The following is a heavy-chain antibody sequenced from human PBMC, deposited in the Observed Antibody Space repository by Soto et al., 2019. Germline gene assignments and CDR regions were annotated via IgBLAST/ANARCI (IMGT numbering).Heavy chain of an antibody. CDR3: ARVGGYCSSTSCHTDDYYYYYGMDV. D-gene: IGHD2-2*02. CDR2: IIPVFGTA. V-gene: IGHV1-69*13. Sequence: SVKVSCKASGGTFSSYAISWVRQAPGQGLEWMGGIIPVFGTANYAQKFQGRVTITADESTSTAYMELSSLRSKDTAVYYCARVGGYCSSTSCHTDDYYYYYGMDVWGQGTTVTVSS. J-gene: IGHJ6*02. CDR1: GGTFSSYA.